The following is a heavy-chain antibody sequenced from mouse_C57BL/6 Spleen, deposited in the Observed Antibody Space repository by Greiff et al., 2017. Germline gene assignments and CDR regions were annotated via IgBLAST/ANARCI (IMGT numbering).Heavy chain of an antibody. V-gene: IGHV5-9-1*02. D-gene: IGHD4-1*01. J-gene: IGHJ3*01. CDR3: TRAKLTGTWFAY. CDR2: ISSGGDYI. Sequence: EVQGVESGEGLVKPGGSLKLSCAASGFTFSSYAMSWVRQTPEKRLEWVAYISSGGDYIYYADTVKGRFTISRDNARNTLYLQMSSLKSEDTAMYYCTRAKLTGTWFAYWGQGTLVTVSA. CDR1: GFTFSSYA.